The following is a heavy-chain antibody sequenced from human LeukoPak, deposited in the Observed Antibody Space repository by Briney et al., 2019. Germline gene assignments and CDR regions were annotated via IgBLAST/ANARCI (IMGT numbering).Heavy chain of an antibody. V-gene: IGHV3-48*04. CDR1: GFTFSTYG. CDR3: ARGADYGGNLKPYYFDY. D-gene: IGHD4-23*01. CDR2: ISSSGSTI. J-gene: IGHJ4*02. Sequence: PGGSLRLSCAASGFTFSTYGMHWVRQAPGKGLEWVSYISSSGSTIYYADSVKGRFTISRDNAKNSLYLQMNSLRAEDTAVYYCARGADYGGNLKPYYFDYWGQGTLVTVSS.